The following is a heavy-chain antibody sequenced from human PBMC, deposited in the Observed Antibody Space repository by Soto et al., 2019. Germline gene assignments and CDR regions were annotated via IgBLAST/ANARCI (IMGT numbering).Heavy chain of an antibody. CDR2: IYYSGNT. CDR1: GGSISSGYYY. CDR3: EGNVWSGYVGTDAFDI. V-gene: IGHV4-61*01. J-gene: IGHJ3*02. D-gene: IGHD3-3*01. Sequence: SETLSLTCSVSGGSISSGYYYWSWIRQPPGKGLEWIGNIYYSGNTNYNPSPKSPATISVDTPKNQFSLKLSSVTAADTAVYYCEGNVWSGYVGTDAFDIWRQGTMVTVSS.